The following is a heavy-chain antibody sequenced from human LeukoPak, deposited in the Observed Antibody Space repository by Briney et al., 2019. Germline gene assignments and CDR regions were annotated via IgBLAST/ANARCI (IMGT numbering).Heavy chain of an antibody. Sequence: PSETLSLACTVSGYSISSGYYWGWIRQPPGKGLEWIGEINHSGSTNYNPSLKSRVTISVDTSKNQFSLKLSSVAAADTAVYYCARHPTNLFGELPNWFDPWGQGTLVTVSS. CDR3: ARHPTNLFGELPNWFDP. J-gene: IGHJ5*02. D-gene: IGHD3-10*02. CDR1: GYSISSGYY. CDR2: INHSGST. V-gene: IGHV4-38-2*02.